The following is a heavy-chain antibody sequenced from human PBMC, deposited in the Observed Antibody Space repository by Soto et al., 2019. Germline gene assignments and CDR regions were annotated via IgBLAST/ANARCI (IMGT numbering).Heavy chain of an antibody. CDR3: FIDIKYSRSAFTGMAV. D-gene: IGHD6-6*01. CDR2: IYYSGST. V-gene: IGHV4-59*01. CDR1: GGSISSYY. J-gene: IGHJ6*01. Sequence: SETLSLTCTVSGGSISSYYWSWIRQPPGKGLEWIGYIYYSGSTNYNPSLKSRVTISVDTSKNQFYLKLSSVTAADTAVYYCFIDIKYSRSAFTGMAVRGQGTRFT.